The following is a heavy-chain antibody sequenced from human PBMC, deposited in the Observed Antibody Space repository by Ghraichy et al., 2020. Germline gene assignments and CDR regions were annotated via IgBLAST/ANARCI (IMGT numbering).Heavy chain of an antibody. CDR1: GGSFSGYY. CDR3: ARGWLYYYGSGASFDY. J-gene: IGHJ4*02. D-gene: IGHD3-10*01. Sequence: SETLSLTCAVYGGSFSGYYWSWIRQPPGKGLEWIGEINHSGSTNYNPSLKSRVTISVDTSKNQFSLKLSSVTAADTAVYYCARGWLYYYGSGASFDYWGQGTLVTVSS. V-gene: IGHV4-34*01. CDR2: INHSGST.